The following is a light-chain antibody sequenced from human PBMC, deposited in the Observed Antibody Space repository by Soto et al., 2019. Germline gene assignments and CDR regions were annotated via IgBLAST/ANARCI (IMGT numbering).Light chain of an antibody. CDR1: SGHSSYA. J-gene: IGLJ2*01. V-gene: IGLV4-69*01. Sequence: QPVLTQSPSASASLGASVKLTCTLSSGHSSYAIAWHQQQPEKGPRYLMKLNSDGSHSKGDGIPDRFSGSSSGAERYLTISSLQSEDEADYYCQTWGTGTLVFGVGTKLTVL. CDR2: LNSDGSH. CDR3: QTWGTGTLV.